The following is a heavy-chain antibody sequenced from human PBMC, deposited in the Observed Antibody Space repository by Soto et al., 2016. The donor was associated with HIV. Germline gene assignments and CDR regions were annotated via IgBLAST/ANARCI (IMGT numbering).Heavy chain of an antibody. CDR3: ARDILAAAGNSLGTTFDL. Sequence: EVQLVESGGGLVRPGESLRLSCVASGFKFEDYGMSWIRQVPGKGLEWVSGINWSGGRTGYGDSVKGRFNISRDNTKNSMYLQMNSLRPDDTAFFYCARDILAAAGNSLGTTFDLWGQGTMVTVSS. V-gene: IGHV3-20*04. D-gene: IGHD6-13*01. CDR1: GFKFEDYG. CDR2: INWSGGRT. J-gene: IGHJ3*01.